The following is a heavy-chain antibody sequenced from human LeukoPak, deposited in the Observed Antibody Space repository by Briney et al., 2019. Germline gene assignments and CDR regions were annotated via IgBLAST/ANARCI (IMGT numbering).Heavy chain of an antibody. V-gene: IGHV4-31*03. CDR2: IYYSGST. Sequence: SETLSLTCTVSGGSISSGGYYCSWIRQHPGKGLEGIGYIYYSGSTYYNPSLKSRVTISVDTSKNQFSLKLSSVTAADTAVYYCARSIAARPFNWFDPWGQGALVTVSS. J-gene: IGHJ5*02. D-gene: IGHD6-6*01. CDR1: GGSISSGGYY. CDR3: ARSIAARPFNWFDP.